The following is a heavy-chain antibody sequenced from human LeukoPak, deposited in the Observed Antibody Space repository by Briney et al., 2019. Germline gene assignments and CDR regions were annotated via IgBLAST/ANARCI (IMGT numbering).Heavy chain of an antibody. CDR3: AKRRDCVKAPMEPYFDY. J-gene: IGHJ4*02. Sequence: PGGSLRLSCAASGFTFSTYAMSWVRQAPGKGLEWVSGISAGGSTSCADSVKGRFTISRDNSKNALFLQMNGLRAEDTAVYYCAKRRDCVKAPMEPYFDYWGQGTLVTVSS. D-gene: IGHD1-1*01. CDR1: GFTFSTYA. CDR2: ISAGGST. V-gene: IGHV3-23*01.